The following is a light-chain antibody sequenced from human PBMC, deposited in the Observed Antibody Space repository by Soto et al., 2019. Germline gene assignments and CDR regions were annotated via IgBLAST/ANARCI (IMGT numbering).Light chain of an antibody. J-gene: IGKJ5*01. CDR3: QQANSFPIT. CDR2: AAS. Sequence: DIQMTQSPSSLSASVGDRVTITCRASQGIRHDLGWYQQKPGKAPKLLIYAASTLQSGVPPRYSGSGYGTDFTLTISSLQPEDFATYYCQQANSFPITFGQGTRLEIK. CDR1: QGIRHD. V-gene: IGKV1-17*01.